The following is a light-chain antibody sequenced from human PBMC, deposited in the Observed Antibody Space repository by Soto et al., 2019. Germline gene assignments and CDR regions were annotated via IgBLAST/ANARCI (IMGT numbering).Light chain of an antibody. CDR3: QQYNNWPPIT. CDR1: QSVSSN. Sequence: EIAMTQSPATLAVSAGERATLSCRASQSVSSNLAWYQQKPGQAPRLLIYDASNRATGVPARFSGSGFETEFTLTISSLQSEDFAVYYCQQYNNWPPITLGQGTLLEIK. CDR2: DAS. V-gene: IGKV3-15*01. J-gene: IGKJ5*01.